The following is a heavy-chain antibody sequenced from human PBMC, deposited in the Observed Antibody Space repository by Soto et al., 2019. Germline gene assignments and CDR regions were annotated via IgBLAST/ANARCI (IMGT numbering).Heavy chain of an antibody. J-gene: IGHJ6*02. CDR1: GFTFSDYY. D-gene: IGHD1-1*01. Sequence: GGSLRLSCAASGFTFSDYYMTWIRQAPGKGLEWLSYISDSGSTIYYADSVKGRFTMSRDNAKESLYLQMNSLRAEGTAVYYCAKNKAHRYEIQLGAVYHVMDVWGQVTPVTVSS. CDR2: ISDSGSTI. CDR3: AKNKAHRYEIQLGAVYHVMDV. V-gene: IGHV3-11*01.